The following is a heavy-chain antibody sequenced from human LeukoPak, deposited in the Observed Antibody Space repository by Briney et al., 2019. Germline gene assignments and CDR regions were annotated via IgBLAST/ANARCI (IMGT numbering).Heavy chain of an antibody. D-gene: IGHD3-10*01. Sequence: PSETLSLTCTVSGGSISSHYWSWIRQSPGKGLEWIGFMHYRGNTNSNPSLRSRVTISMDTSKNQFSLKMSSVTAADTAVYYCARGGPWFGVYFDYWGQGTLVTVSS. CDR2: MHYRGNT. J-gene: IGHJ4*02. V-gene: IGHV4-59*11. CDR3: ARGGPWFGVYFDY. CDR1: GGSISSHY.